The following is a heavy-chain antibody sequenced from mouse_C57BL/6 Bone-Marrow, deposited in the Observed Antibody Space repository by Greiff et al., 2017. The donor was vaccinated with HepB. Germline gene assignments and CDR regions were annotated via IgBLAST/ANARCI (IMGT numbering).Heavy chain of an antibody. J-gene: IGHJ2*01. V-gene: IGHV1-69*01. CDR2: IDPSDSYT. CDR3: ATLWLRNY. D-gene: IGHD2-2*01. Sequence: QVQLQQPGAELVLPGASVKLSCKASGYTFTSYWMHWVKQRPGQGLEWIGEIDPSDSYTNYNQKFKGKSTLTVDKSSSTAYMQLSSLTSEDSAVYYCATLWLRNYWGQGTTLTVS. CDR1: GYTFTSYW.